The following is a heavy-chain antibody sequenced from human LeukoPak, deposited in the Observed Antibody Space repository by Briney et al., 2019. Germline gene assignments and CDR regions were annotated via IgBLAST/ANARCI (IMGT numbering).Heavy chain of an antibody. J-gene: IGHJ4*02. CDR1: GGSISSGSYY. Sequence: SQTLSLTCTVSGGSISSGSYYWSWIRQPAGKGLEWIGRIYTSGSTNYNPSLKSRVTISVDTSKNQFSLKLSSVTAADTAVYFCARDGHRMYYYDTSAYRFDYWGQGTLVTVSS. D-gene: IGHD3-22*01. CDR2: IYTSGST. CDR3: ARDGHRMYYYDTSAYRFDY. V-gene: IGHV4-61*02.